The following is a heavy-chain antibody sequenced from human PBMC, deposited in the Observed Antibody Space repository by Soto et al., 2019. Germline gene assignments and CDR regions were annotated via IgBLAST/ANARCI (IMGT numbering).Heavy chain of an antibody. V-gene: IGHV4-59*01. D-gene: IGHD3-10*01. CDR2: IYYSGST. Sequence: PSETLSLTCTVPGGSISSYYWSWIRQPPGKGLEWIGYIYYSGSTNYNPSLKSRVTISVDTSKNQFSLKLSSVTAADTAVYYCARGFRPGYYGSGSYPGYWGQGTLVTVSS. CDR3: ARGFRPGYYGSGSYPGY. J-gene: IGHJ4*02. CDR1: GGSISSYY.